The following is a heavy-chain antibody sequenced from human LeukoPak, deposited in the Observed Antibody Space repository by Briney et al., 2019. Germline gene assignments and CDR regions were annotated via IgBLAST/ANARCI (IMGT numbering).Heavy chain of an antibody. CDR2: ISYDERDV. CDR3: ASLKEWLLLGGFDY. V-gene: IGHV3-30*03. D-gene: IGHD3-22*01. Sequence: PGGSLRLSCAASGFTFSSYGMSWVRQAPGKGLEWVAAISYDERDVYYADSVKGRFAISRDNSKDILYLQMNGLRLEDTAIYYCASLKEWLLLGGFDYWGQGALVTVSS. CDR1: GFTFSSYG. J-gene: IGHJ4*02.